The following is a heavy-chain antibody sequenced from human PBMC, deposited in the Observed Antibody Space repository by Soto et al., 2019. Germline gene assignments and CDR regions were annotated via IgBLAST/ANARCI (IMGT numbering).Heavy chain of an antibody. J-gene: IGHJ6*03. D-gene: IGHD2-2*02. V-gene: IGHV4-31*03. Sequence: PSETLSLTCTVSGGSISSGGYYWSWIRQHPGKGLEWIGYIYYSGSTYYNPSLKSRVTISVDTSKNQFSLKLSSVTAADTAVYYCARVIGCSSTSCYIFLGGYYYYYYMDVWGKGTTVTVSS. CDR2: IYYSGST. CDR3: ARVIGCSSTSCYIFLGGYYYYYYMDV. CDR1: GGSISSGGYY.